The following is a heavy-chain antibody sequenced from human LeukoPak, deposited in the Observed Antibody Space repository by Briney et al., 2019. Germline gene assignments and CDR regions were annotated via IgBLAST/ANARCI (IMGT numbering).Heavy chain of an antibody. J-gene: IGHJ4*02. V-gene: IGHV4-39*01. Sequence: PSETLSLTCTVSGGSISSSSNYWGWIRQPPGKGLEWIGSIYYSGSTYYNPSLKSRVTISVDTSKNQFSLKLSSVTAADTAVYYCARHPNTYSGSYFVDYWGQGTLVTVSS. CDR1: GGSISSSSNY. CDR2: IYYSGST. CDR3: ARHPNTYSGSYFVDY. D-gene: IGHD1-26*01.